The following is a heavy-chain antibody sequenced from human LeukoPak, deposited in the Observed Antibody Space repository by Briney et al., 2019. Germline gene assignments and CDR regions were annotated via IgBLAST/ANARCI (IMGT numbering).Heavy chain of an antibody. CDR2: INTDGSST. CDR3: ARDLTGEGGYNPDY. Sequence: GGSLRLSCAASGFTFSSYWMHWVRQAPGKGLVWVSRINTDGSSTSYADSVKGRFTISRDNAKNTLYLQMNSLRAEDTAVFYCARDLTGEGGYNPDYWGQGTLVTVSS. CDR1: GFTFSSYW. D-gene: IGHD1-14*01. V-gene: IGHV3-74*01. J-gene: IGHJ4*02.